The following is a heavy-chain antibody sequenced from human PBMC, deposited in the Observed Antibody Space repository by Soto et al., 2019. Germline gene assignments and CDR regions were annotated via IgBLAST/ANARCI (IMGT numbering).Heavy chain of an antibody. CDR3: ARDPNSGYYDFWSGSHFDN. J-gene: IGHJ4*02. CDR2: IWYDGGYK. CDR1: GFTFSSYG. D-gene: IGHD3-3*01. Sequence: PGGSLRLSCAASGFTFSSYGMHWVRQAPGKGLGWVAVIWYDGGYKYNADSVKGRFTISRDNSKNTLYLQMNSLRAEDTAVYYCARDPNSGYYDFWSGSHFDNWGQGTLVTVSS. V-gene: IGHV3-33*01.